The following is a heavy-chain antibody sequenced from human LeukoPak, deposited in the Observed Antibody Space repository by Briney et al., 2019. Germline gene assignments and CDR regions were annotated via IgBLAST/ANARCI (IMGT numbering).Heavy chain of an antibody. V-gene: IGHV1-46*01. CDR2: IYPRDGST. CDR3: ARDQEGFDY. J-gene: IGHJ4*02. Sequence: ASVKVSCKASGCTFTNNYLHWVRQAPGQGLEWMGMIYPRDGSTSYAQNFQGRVTVTRDTSTTTVHMELRGLRSEDTAVYYCARDQEGFDYWGQGTVVTVSS. CDR1: GCTFTNNY.